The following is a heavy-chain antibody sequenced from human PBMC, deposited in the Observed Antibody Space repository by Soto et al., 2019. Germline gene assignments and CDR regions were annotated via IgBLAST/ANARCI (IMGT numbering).Heavy chain of an antibody. CDR1: GFTFSDYA. V-gene: IGHV3-23*01. D-gene: IGHD3-3*01. J-gene: IGHJ4*02. CDR2: ISHSGGIT. Sequence: EVQLLESGGGLVQPGGSLRLSCAASGFTFSDYAMTWVRQAPGKGLEWVSSISHSGGITYYADSVKGRFTISRDNSKNTLYMQMNSLRAGDTAMYYCTKEKWATIFGVVTTFYDCWVQGTLVSVSS. CDR3: TKEKWATIFGVVTTFYDC.